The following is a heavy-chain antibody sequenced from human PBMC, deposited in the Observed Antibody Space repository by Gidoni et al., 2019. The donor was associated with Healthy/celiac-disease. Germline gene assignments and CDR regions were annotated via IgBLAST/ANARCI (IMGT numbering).Heavy chain of an antibody. V-gene: IGHV4-34*01. CDR3: ARGLGDSSGYLRSRSPN. J-gene: IGHJ4*02. CDR1: GGSFRGYY. Sequence: QVQLQQWGAGLLKPSETLSLPCAVYGGSFRGYYWSWIRQPPGKGLEWIGEINHCGSTNYNPSLKSRVTISVDTSKNQFSLKLSSVTAADTAVYYCARGLGDSSGYLRSRSPNWGQGTLVTVSS. D-gene: IGHD3-22*01. CDR2: INHCGST.